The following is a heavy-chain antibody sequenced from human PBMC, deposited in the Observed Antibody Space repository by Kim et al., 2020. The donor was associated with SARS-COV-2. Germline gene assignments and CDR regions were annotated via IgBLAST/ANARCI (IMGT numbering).Heavy chain of an antibody. D-gene: IGHD7-27*01. Sequence: GGSLRLSCSASGFTFSTYHMHWVRQAPGKGLEYVSSITSHGGNTYYADSVRARFTISRDNSKNILYLQMSSLRPEDTAVYYCAREGDWGGFTAFDYWGRGTLVTVSS. V-gene: IGHV3-64D*06. CDR1: GFTFSTYH. J-gene: IGHJ4*02. CDR3: AREGDWGGFTAFDY. CDR2: ITSHGGNT.